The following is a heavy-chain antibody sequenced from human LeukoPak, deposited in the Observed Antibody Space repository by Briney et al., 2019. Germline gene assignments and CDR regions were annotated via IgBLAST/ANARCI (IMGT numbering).Heavy chain of an antibody. CDR3: ARVGYDDANWFDP. V-gene: IGHV5-51*01. J-gene: IGHJ5*02. CDR2: IFPGESDI. D-gene: IGHD5-12*01. CDR1: GYTFTNYW. Sequence: GESLKISCKGSGYTFTNYWIGWVRQMPGKGLEWMGIIFPGESDIRYSPSFKGQVTISADKSINIAYLQWSSLKASDTAIYYCARVGYDDANWFDPWGQGTLVTVSS.